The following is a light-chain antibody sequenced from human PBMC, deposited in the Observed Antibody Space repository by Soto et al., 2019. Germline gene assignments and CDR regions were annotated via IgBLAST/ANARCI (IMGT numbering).Light chain of an antibody. Sequence: EKEMTQSPATLSVSPGERVTLSCRASQSVNRNLAWYQQKPGQPPRLLIYGASTRATGIPARFSGSGSGMEFTLTISSLQSEYLAVYYCQQYNNWPSWTFGQGTKVEIK. CDR3: QQYNNWPSWT. V-gene: IGKV3-15*01. CDR2: GAS. J-gene: IGKJ1*01. CDR1: QSVNRN.